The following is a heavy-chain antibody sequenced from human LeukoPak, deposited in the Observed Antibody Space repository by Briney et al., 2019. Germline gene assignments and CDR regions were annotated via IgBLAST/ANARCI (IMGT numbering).Heavy chain of an antibody. Sequence: SETLSLTCVVSGGSISSSNYYWGWIRQPPGKGLEWIGSIYYTGSTNYNPSLKSRVTISVDTSKNQFSLKLTSVTAADTAVYYCAREPSGIAVAGNDFWGQGTLVTVSS. V-gene: IGHV4-39*07. CDR2: IYYTGST. CDR3: AREPSGIAVAGNDF. J-gene: IGHJ4*02. D-gene: IGHD6-19*01. CDR1: GGSISSSNYY.